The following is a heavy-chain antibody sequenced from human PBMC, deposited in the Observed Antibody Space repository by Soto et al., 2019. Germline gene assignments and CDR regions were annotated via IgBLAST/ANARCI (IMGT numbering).Heavy chain of an antibody. CDR2: INPSGGST. D-gene: IGHD6-19*01. J-gene: IGHJ6*02. CDR3: ARDRSEQWLVPSLYYYYYGMDV. V-gene: IGHV1-46*01. Sequence: ASVKVSCKASGYTFTSYYMHWVRQAPGQGLEWMGIINPSGGSTSYAQKFQGRVTMTRDTSTSTVYMELSSLRFEDTAVYYCARDRSEQWLVPSLYYYYYGMDVWGQGTTVTVSS. CDR1: GYTFTSYY.